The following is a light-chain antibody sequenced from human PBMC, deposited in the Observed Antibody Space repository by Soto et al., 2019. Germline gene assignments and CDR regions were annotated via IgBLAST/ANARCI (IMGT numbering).Light chain of an antibody. CDR3: LQDINYPWT. CDR2: AAS. Sequence: DIQMPQSPSSLSLSLVYIFTITFLSIQTISSWLAWYQQKPRKAPKLLIYAASSLQSGVPSRFSGSGSGTDFTLTISSLQPEDSATYYCLQDINYPWTFGQGTIVDIK. CDR1: QTISSW. J-gene: IGKJ1*01. V-gene: IGKV1-5*01.